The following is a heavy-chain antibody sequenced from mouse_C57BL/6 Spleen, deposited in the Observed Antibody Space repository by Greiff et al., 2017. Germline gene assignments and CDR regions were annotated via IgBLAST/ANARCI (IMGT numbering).Heavy chain of an antibody. CDR1: GYTFTSYW. J-gene: IGHJ4*01. V-gene: IGHV1-64*01. Sequence: QVQLKQPGAELVKPGASVKLSCKASGYTFTSYWMHWVKQRPGQGLEWIGMINPNSGSTNYNEKFKSKATMTVDKSSSTAYMQHSNLTSENSAVYYCARWGTPAAMDYWGQGTSVTVSS. CDR3: ARWGTPAAMDY. D-gene: IGHD3-3*01. CDR2: INPNSGST.